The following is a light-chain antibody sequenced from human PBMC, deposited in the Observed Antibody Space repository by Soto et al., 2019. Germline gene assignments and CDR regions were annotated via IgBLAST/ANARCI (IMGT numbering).Light chain of an antibody. V-gene: IGKV3-15*01. CDR3: QQYTTLPVWP. Sequence: VMTQSPAILSMSPGESATLSSRASLSVDCLLALYQQTPGQAPRLLIYGPSIRATGIPSRFSGSASGTEFTLTISSLQSEDFAVYYCQQYTTLPVWPFGQANK. J-gene: IGKJ1*01. CDR2: GPS. CDR1: LSVDCL.